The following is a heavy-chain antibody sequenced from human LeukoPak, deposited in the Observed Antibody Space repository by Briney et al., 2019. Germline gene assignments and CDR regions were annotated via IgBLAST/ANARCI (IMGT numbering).Heavy chain of an antibody. CDR1: GFTFSSYA. D-gene: IGHD6-13*01. Sequence: GGSLRLSCAASGFTFSSYAMSWVRQAPGKGLEWVSAISGSGGSTYYADSVKGWFTISRDNSKNTLYLQMNSLRAEDTAVYYCAKAPRYSSSWNWFDPWGQGTLVTVSS. CDR2: ISGSGGST. V-gene: IGHV3-23*01. J-gene: IGHJ5*02. CDR3: AKAPRYSSSWNWFDP.